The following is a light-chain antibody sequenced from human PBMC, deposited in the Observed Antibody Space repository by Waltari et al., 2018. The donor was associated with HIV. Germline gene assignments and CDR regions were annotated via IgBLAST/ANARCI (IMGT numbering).Light chain of an antibody. Sequence: QSVLTQPPSASGTPGQRVTISCSGSSSNIGSKYVYWYQQLPGTAPKLLIHRNNQRSSGFPDRFSGSKSGTSASLAISGLRSEDEADYYCAAWDDSLSGFWVFGGGTKLTVL. CDR2: RNN. J-gene: IGLJ3*02. V-gene: IGLV1-47*01. CDR3: AAWDDSLSGFWV. CDR1: SSNIGSKY.